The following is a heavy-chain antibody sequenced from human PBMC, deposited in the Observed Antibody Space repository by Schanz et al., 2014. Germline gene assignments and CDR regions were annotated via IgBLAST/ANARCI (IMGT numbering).Heavy chain of an antibody. V-gene: IGHV3-23*04. CDR3: AKDHAGSDILTALGN. CDR2: ISGSGGST. J-gene: IGHJ4*02. D-gene: IGHD3-9*01. CDR1: GLNFDYYA. Sequence: EVQVVESGGGVVQPGRSLRLSCATSGLNFDYYAMTWVRQAPGKGLEWVSGISGSGGSTYDADSVKGRFTISRDNSKNTLYLQMNSLRAEDTAVYYCAKDHAGSDILTALGNWGQGTLVTVSS.